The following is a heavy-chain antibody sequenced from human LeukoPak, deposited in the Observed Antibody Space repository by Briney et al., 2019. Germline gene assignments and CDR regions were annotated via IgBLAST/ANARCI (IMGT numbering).Heavy chain of an antibody. V-gene: IGHV3-30-3*01. Sequence: GGSLRLSCAASGFTFSSHAMHWVRQAPGKGLEWVAVVSSDGNKKFYADSVTGRFIISRDNPKNTVDLQMNSLRPGDTAVYYCARRGVVGASRWSWFDPWGQGTLVTVSS. D-gene: IGHD1-26*01. CDR2: VSSDGNKK. J-gene: IGHJ5*02. CDR1: GFTFSSHA. CDR3: ARRGVVGASRWSWFDP.